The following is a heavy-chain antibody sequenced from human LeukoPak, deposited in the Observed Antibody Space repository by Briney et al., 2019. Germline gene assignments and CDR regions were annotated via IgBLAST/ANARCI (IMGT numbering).Heavy chain of an antibody. CDR1: GFSLSTGGVGVG. D-gene: IGHD3-10*01. CDR2: IYWDDDK. J-gene: IGHJ3*01. CDR3: AHTGGPGSFDV. V-gene: IGHV2-5*02. Sequence: SGPTLVKPTQTLTLTCTFSGFSLSTGGVGVGVGWIRQPPGKALEWLALIYWDDDKRYSPSLKSRLTITTDTSKNQVVPTMTNMDPVDTATYYCAHTGGPGSFDVWGQGTMVTVSS.